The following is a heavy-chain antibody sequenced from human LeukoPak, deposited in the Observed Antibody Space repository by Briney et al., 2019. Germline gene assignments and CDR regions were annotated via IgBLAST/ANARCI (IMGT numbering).Heavy chain of an antibody. V-gene: IGHV3-30*02. CDR3: AKDRGRAVAGTLGY. D-gene: IGHD6-19*01. Sequence: GGSLRLSCAASGFTFSSYGMHWFRQAPGKGLAGVAFIRYDGSNKYYVDSVKDRFTISRDNSKNTLYLQMNRLRAEDTAVYYCAKDRGRAVAGTLGYWGQGTLVTVSS. J-gene: IGHJ4*02. CDR2: IRYDGSNK. CDR1: GFTFSSYG.